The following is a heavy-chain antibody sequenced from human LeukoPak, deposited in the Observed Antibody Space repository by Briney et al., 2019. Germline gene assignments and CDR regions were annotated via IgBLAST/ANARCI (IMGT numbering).Heavy chain of an antibody. D-gene: IGHD5-24*01. CDR2: FDTGFGT. J-gene: IGHJ4*02. Sequence: GGSLRLSCAASGFTFSTASLHWVRQAPGRGLEWVSAFDTGFGTYYPDSLKGRFTISRDNAKNTLYLQMNSLRAEDTAVYYCARWVHLGRWYYFDYWGQGTLVTVSS. V-gene: IGHV3-23*01. CDR1: GFTFSTAS. CDR3: ARWVHLGRWYYFDY.